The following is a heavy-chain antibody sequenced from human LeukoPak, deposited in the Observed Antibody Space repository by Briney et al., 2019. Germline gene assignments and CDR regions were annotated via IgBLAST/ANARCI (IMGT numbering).Heavy chain of an antibody. CDR1: GYNFTDYW. V-gene: IGHV5-10-1*01. CDR2: IDPSDSYT. Sequence: LGESLRISCKGSGYNFTDYWITWVRQLLGKGLEWMGRIDPSDSYTNYSPSFQGHVTISADKSISTAFLQRTSLKASDTAMYYCARREHILAGPDYWGQGALVTVSS. D-gene: IGHD3-9*01. CDR3: ARREHILAGPDY. J-gene: IGHJ4*02.